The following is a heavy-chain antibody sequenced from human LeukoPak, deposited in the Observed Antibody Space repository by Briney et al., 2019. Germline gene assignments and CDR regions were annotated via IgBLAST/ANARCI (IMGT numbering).Heavy chain of an antibody. D-gene: IGHD3-22*01. CDR3: ARELLGGYYDSSGTLDY. CDR1: GGSISSGSYY. V-gene: IGHV4-61*10. Sequence: SETLSLTCTVSGGSISSGSYYWSWIRQPAGKGLEWIGYIYYGGSTYYNPSLKSRVTISVDTSKNQFSLKLSSVTAADTAVYYCARELLGGYYDSSGTLDYWGQGTLVTVSS. CDR2: IYYGGST. J-gene: IGHJ4*02.